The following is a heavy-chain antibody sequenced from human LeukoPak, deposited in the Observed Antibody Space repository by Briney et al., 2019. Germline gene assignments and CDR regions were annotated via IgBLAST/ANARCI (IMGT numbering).Heavy chain of an antibody. CDR2: SSDGGST. CDR1: GESFSGYY. V-gene: IGHV4-34*01. Sequence: PSETLSLTCAVYGESFSGYYWSWIRQPPGKGLEWIGESSDGGSTNYNPSLKTRVTISVDTSKNQFSLKLRSVTAEDTAVYYCARRPRNTGSYDGPSGLDYWGQGTLVTVSS. CDR3: ARRPRNTGSYDGPSGLDY. D-gene: IGHD1-26*01. J-gene: IGHJ4*02.